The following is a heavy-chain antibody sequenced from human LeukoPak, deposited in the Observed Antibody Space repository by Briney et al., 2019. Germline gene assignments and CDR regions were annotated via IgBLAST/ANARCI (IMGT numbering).Heavy chain of an antibody. Sequence: GGSLRLSCAASGFTFSSTWMHWFRHVPGKGPVWVSRIHSDGSTTIYADSVKGRFTISRDNARNTLYLQMNSLRAEGTAVYYCVRDRYYVPDYWGQGTLVTVSS. CDR1: GFTFSSTW. CDR3: VRDRYYVPDY. D-gene: IGHD3-16*01. CDR2: IHSDGSTT. V-gene: IGHV3-74*01. J-gene: IGHJ4*02.